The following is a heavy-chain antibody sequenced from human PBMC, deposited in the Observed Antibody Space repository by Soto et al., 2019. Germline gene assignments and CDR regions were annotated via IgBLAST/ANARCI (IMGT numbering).Heavy chain of an antibody. Sequence: GGSLRLSCAASGFTFSGSAMHWVRQASGKGLEWVGRIRSKANSYATAYAASVKGRFTISRDDSKNTAYLQMNSLKTEDTAVYYCTSSGMLWFGEEIDYWGQGTLVTVSS. CDR2: IRSKANSYAT. V-gene: IGHV3-73*01. CDR1: GFTFSGSA. J-gene: IGHJ4*02. D-gene: IGHD3-10*01. CDR3: TSSGMLWFGEEIDY.